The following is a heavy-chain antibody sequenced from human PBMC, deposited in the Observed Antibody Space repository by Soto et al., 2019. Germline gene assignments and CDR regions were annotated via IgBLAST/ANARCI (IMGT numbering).Heavy chain of an antibody. J-gene: IGHJ4*02. D-gene: IGHD3-22*01. Sequence: PGGSLRLSCADSGFIFSSYSMNWVLQAPGKGLEWVSSISSSSSYIYYADSVKGRFTISRDNAKKSVYLQMNSLRAEDTAVYYCASGYYDRIGYYFDYWGQGMSVTVSS. CDR1: GFIFSSYS. V-gene: IGHV3-21*01. CDR2: ISSSSSYI. CDR3: ASGYYDRIGYYFDY.